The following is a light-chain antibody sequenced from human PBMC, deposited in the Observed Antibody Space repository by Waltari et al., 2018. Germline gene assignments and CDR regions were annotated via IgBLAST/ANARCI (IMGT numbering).Light chain of an antibody. V-gene: IGKV3-15*01. CDR2: GAS. Sequence: EIVMTQSPATLSVSPGERASLACRASQTISSNLAWYQQKPGQAPRLLIYGASTRATGVPPRFSGSGSGTDFTLTISSLQSEDFAVYYCQQYHDWPLYTFGQGTNLEIK. J-gene: IGKJ2*01. CDR3: QQYHDWPLYT. CDR1: QTISSN.